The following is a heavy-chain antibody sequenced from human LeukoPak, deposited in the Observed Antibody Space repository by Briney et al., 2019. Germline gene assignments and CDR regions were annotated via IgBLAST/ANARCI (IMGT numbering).Heavy chain of an antibody. V-gene: IGHV4-4*07. CDR3: ARLVSGWVPYYYYYMDV. J-gene: IGHJ6*03. CDR2: IYTSGST. CDR1: GGSISSYY. Sequence: SETLSLTCTVSGGSISSYYWSWIRQPAGKGLEWIGRIYTSGSTNYNPSLKSRVTMSVDTSKNQFSLKLSSVTAADTAVYYCARLVSGWVPYYYYYMDVWGKGTTVTVSS. D-gene: IGHD6-19*01.